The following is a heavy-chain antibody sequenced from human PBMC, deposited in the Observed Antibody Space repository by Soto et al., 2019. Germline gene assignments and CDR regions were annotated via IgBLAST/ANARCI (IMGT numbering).Heavy chain of an antibody. CDR3: ARPMSIAAAGYFDY. Sequence: SETLSLTCAVYGGSFSGYYWSWIRQPPGKGLEWIGEINHSGSTNYNPSLKSRVTISVDTSKNQFSLKLSSVTAADTAVYYCARPMSIAAAGYFDYWGQGTLVTVSS. CDR1: GGSFSGYY. J-gene: IGHJ4*02. D-gene: IGHD6-13*01. CDR2: INHSGST. V-gene: IGHV4-34*01.